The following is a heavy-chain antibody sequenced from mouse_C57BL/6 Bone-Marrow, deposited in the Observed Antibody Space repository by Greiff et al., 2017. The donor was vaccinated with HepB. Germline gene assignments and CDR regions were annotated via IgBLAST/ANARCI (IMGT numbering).Heavy chain of an antibody. CDR1: DYTFTDYE. D-gene: IGHD1-1*01. CDR3: TRPHTLREYFDY. V-gene: IGHV1-15*01. Sequence: VQLQQSGAELVRPGASVTLSCKASDYTFTDYEMHWVKQTPVHGLEWIGAIDPETGGTAYNQKFKGKAILTADKSSSTAYMELRSLTSEDSAVYYCTRPHTLREYFDYWGQGTTLTVSS. CDR2: IDPETGGT. J-gene: IGHJ2*01.